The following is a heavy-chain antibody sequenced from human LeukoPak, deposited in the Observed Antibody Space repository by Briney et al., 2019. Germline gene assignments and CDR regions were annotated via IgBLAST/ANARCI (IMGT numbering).Heavy chain of an antibody. D-gene: IGHD1-26*01. CDR3: ARGATYAYYQDY. CDR2: IYYSGST. CDR1: GGSISSSSYY. Sequence: SETLSLTCTVSGGSISSSSYYWGWIRQPPGKGLEWIGSIYYSGSTYYNPSLKSRVTISVDTSKNQFSLKLSSVTAADTAVYYCARGATYAYYQDYWGQGTLVTVSS. J-gene: IGHJ4*02. V-gene: IGHV4-39*01.